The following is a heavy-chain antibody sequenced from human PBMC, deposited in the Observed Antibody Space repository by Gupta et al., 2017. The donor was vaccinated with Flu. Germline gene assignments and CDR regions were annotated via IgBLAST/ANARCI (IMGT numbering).Heavy chain of an antibody. V-gene: IGHV3-74*01. J-gene: IGHJ4*02. D-gene: IGHD6-25*01. CDR1: GFTFNSNW. Sequence: ASGFTFNSNWMHWVRQAPGKGLVWVALISGDGSNINYADSVKGRFTISRDNAENTLYLEMNSLRIEDTAVYYCVAADQGWGQGTLVTVSS. CDR3: VAADQG. CDR2: ISGDGSNI.